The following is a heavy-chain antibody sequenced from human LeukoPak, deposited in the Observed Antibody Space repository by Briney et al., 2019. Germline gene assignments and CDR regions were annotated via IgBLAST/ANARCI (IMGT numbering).Heavy chain of an antibody. CDR1: GGSISSSNW. V-gene: IGHV4-4*02. D-gene: IGHD3-10*01. CDR3: AKDLYYYGSGSYDAFDI. Sequence: PSGTLSLTCAVSGGSISSSNWWSWVRQPPGKGLGWLGNIYNSGSTYYNPSLKSRVTISVDTSKNQFSLKLSSVTAADTAVYYCAKDLYYYGSGSYDAFDIWGQGTMVTVSS. J-gene: IGHJ3*02. CDR2: IYNSGST.